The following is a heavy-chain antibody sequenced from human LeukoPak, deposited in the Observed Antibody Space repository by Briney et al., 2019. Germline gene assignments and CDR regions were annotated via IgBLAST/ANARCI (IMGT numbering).Heavy chain of an antibody. CDR3: AREVVCSSTSCYLGEVDY. CDR1: GFTFSSYA. V-gene: IGHV3-30-3*01. D-gene: IGHD2-2*01. J-gene: IGHJ4*02. CDR2: ISYDGSNK. Sequence: GGSLRLSCAASGFTFSSYAMHWVRQAPGKGLEWVAVISYDGSNKYYADSVKGRFTISRDNSKNTLYLQMNSLRAEDTAVYYCAREVVCSSTSCYLGEVDYWGQGTLVTGSS.